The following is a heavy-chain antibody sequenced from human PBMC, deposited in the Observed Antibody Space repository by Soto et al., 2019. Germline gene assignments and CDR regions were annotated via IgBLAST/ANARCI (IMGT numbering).Heavy chain of an antibody. CDR2: IDWDDDK. J-gene: IGHJ4*02. D-gene: IGHD6-19*01. CDR1: GFSLTTTGMC. CDR3: ARMIYNSGWYFDY. Sequence: SGPTLVNPTQTLTLTCAFSGFSLTTTGMCVSWIRQPPGKALEWLAVIDWDDDKYYSTSLKTRLTVSKDTSNSQVVLTMTNMDPVDTATYYCARMIYNSGWYFDYWGPGTLVTSPQ. V-gene: IGHV2-70*01.